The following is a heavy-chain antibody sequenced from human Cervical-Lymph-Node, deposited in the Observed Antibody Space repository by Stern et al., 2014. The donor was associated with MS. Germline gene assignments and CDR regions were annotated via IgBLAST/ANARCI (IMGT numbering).Heavy chain of an antibody. CDR3: ARVRYCSGGSCFYGMDV. CDR2: ISAYNGNT. J-gene: IGHJ6*02. Sequence: VKLVQSGAEVKKPGASVKVSCKGCGYTFTSYGISWVRQAPGQGLEWMGWISAYNGNTNDAQKFQGRVTMTTDTSTSTAYMELRSLRSDDTAVYYCARVRYCSGGSCFYGMDVWGQGTTVTVSS. CDR1: GYTFTSYG. D-gene: IGHD2-15*01. V-gene: IGHV1-18*01.